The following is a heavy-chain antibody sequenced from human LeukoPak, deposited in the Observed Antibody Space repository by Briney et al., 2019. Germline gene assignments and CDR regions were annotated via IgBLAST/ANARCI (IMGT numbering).Heavy chain of an antibody. CDR1: GGSFSGYY. Sequence: PSETLSLTCAVYGGSFSGYYWSWIRQPPGKGLEWIGEINHSGSTNYNPSLKSRVTISVDTSKNQFSLKLSSVTAADTAVYYCARRRRSYYYDSSGYYLVFDYWGQGTLVTVSS. CDR2: INHSGST. D-gene: IGHD3-22*01. V-gene: IGHV4-34*01. J-gene: IGHJ4*02. CDR3: ARRRRSYYYDSSGYYLVFDY.